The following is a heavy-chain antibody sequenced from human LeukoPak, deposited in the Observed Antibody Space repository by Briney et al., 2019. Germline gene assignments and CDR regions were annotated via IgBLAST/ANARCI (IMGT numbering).Heavy chain of an antibody. CDR3: TTDLPYYYDSSGYLDY. CDR2: FKSKTDGGTT. CDR1: EFIFSNAW. V-gene: IGHV3-15*01. J-gene: IGHJ4*02. D-gene: IGHD3-22*01. Sequence: GGPLSPSCAAPEFIFSNAWMRGVRPAPGRGLEWVGRFKSKTDGGTTDYAAPVKGRFTISRDDSKNTLYLQMNSLKTEDTAVYYCTTDLPYYYDSSGYLDYWGQGTLVTVSS.